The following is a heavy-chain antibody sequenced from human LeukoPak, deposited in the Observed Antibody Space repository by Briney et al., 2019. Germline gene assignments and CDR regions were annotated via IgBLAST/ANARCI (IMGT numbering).Heavy chain of an antibody. CDR3: ASLDTVDY. D-gene: IGHD5-18*01. CDR2: ISSSSSYI. CDR1: GFTFSSYS. Sequence: PGGSLRLSCAASGFTFSSYSMNWVRQAPGKGLEWVSSISSSSSYIYYADSVKSRFTISRDNSKNTLYLQMNSLRAEDTAVYYCASLDTVDYWGQGTLVTVSS. V-gene: IGHV3-21*01. J-gene: IGHJ4*02.